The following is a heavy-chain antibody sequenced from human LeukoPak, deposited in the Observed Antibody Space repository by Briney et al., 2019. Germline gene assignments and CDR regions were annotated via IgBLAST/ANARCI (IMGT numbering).Heavy chain of an antibody. CDR1: GYTPTELS. CDR2: FDPEDGET. D-gene: IGHD2/OR15-2a*01. V-gene: IGHV1-24*01. CDR3: ATDFYRGLQFDY. J-gene: IGHJ4*02. Sequence: GASVKVSCKVSGYTPTELSMNWVRQAPGKGLEWMGRFDPEDGETIYTQKFQGRVTMTEDTSTDTAYMELTSLRSEDTAVYYCATDFYRGLQFDYWDQGTLVIVSS.